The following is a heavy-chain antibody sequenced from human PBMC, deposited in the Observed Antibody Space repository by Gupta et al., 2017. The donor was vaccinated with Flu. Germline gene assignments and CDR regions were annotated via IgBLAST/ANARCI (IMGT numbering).Heavy chain of an antibody. D-gene: IGHD2-8*02. CDR2: IDWDDDK. CDR1: GFSLSTSGMR. Sequence: QVTLKESGPALVKLTQTLTLTCTFSGFSLSTSGMRVSWIRQPPGKALEWLARIDWDDDKFYSTSLKTRLTISKDTSKNQVVLTMTNMDPVDTATYYCALYTLGTDFDYWGQGTLVTVSS. CDR3: ALYTLGTDFDY. V-gene: IGHV2-70*04. J-gene: IGHJ4*02.